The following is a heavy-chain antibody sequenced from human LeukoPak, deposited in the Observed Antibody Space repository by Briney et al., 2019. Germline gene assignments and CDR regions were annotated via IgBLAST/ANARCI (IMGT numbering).Heavy chain of an antibody. J-gene: IGHJ4*02. Sequence: GGSLRLSCAASGFTFSSYSMIWVRQAPGKGLEWVSSISSSSTYIYYADSVKGRFTISRDNAKNSLFLQMNSLRAEDTAVYYCARDPLGDYDFWSGYFKPYYFDYWGQGTLVTVSS. CDR2: ISSSSTYI. V-gene: IGHV3-21*01. CDR1: GFTFSSYS. CDR3: ARDPLGDYDFWSGYFKPYYFDY. D-gene: IGHD3-3*01.